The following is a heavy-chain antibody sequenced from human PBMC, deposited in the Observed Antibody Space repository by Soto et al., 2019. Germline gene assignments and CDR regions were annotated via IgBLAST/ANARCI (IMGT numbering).Heavy chain of an antibody. V-gene: IGHV3-30*19. CDR1: GFTFRSYV. Sequence: QVQLVESGGGVVQPGTSLRVSCVGSGFTFRSYVIHWVRQAPGKGLEWVALTSSDGSDKYYGDSVGGRFTISRDNSRNTVGLQMDSLRLEDTALYYCARWGTTGGLDVWGQGTLVSVSS. J-gene: IGHJ1*01. CDR3: ARWGTTGGLDV. D-gene: IGHD3-16*01. CDR2: TSSDGSDK.